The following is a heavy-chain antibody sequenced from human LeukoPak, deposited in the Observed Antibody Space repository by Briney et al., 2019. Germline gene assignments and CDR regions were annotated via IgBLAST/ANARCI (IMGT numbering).Heavy chain of an antibody. CDR3: ASSMEGATDY. Sequence: SGGSLRLSCAASGFTFSSYWMHWVRQAPGKGLVWVSGINTDGSSTNYADSVKGRFTISRDNAKNTLYLQMNSLRAEDTAAYYCASSMEGATDYWGQGTLVTVSS. D-gene: IGHD2/OR15-2a*01. CDR2: INTDGSST. CDR1: GFTFSSYW. V-gene: IGHV3-74*01. J-gene: IGHJ4*02.